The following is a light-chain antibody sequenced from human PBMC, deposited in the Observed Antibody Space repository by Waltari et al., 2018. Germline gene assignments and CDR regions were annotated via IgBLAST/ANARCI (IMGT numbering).Light chain of an antibody. CDR1: RLRSYY. Sequence: SSELTQDPAVSVALGQTVRITCQGDRLRSYYASWYQQKPGPAPVLVIYGKNTRPSGIPDRFSGSSSGNTASLTITGAQAEDEADYYCNSRDSSGNHLVFGGGTKLTVL. CDR2: GKN. J-gene: IGLJ2*01. V-gene: IGLV3-19*01. CDR3: NSRDSSGNHLV.